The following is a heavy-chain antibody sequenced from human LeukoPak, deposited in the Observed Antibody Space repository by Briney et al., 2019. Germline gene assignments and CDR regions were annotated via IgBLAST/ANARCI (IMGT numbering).Heavy chain of an antibody. CDR1: GFTFSSYA. D-gene: IGHD4-17*01. CDR3: AKVSRTTVTRGWYFDL. CDR2: ISGSGGST. J-gene: IGHJ2*01. V-gene: IGHV3-23*01. Sequence: GGSPRLSCAASGFTFSSYAMRWARQAPGKGLEWAPAISGSGGSTYYAGYVKGRFTIFRDNSKNTLYLQMNRLRAEDTAAYYCAKVSRTTVTRGWYFDLWGRGTLVTVSS.